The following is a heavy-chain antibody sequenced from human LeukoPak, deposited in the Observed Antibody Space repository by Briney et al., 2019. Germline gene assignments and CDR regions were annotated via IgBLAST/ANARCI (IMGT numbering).Heavy chain of an antibody. Sequence: ASVKVSCKASGYTFTGYYMHWVRQAPGQGLEWMGWINPNSGGTNYAQKFQGRVTMTRDTSISTAYMELSRLRSDDTAVYYGARDLTSSSSTGLGYWGQGTLVTVSS. CDR3: ARDLTSSSSTGLGY. CDR1: GYTFTGYY. J-gene: IGHJ4*02. CDR2: INPNSGGT. V-gene: IGHV1-2*02. D-gene: IGHD2-2*01.